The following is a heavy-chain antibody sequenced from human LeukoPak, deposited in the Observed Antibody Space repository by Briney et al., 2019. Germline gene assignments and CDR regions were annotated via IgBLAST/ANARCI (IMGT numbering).Heavy chain of an antibody. V-gene: IGHV4-4*07. CDR2: IYATGRT. CDR3: ARDPPDEKMANAMDV. D-gene: IGHD2-8*01. CDR1: RGSISGYY. Sequence: PSETLSLTCAVSRGSISGYYWSWMRQPAGKALEWIGRIYATGRTTYNPSLKTRVTMSVDTSKNQFSLEVRSVTAADTAVYYCARDPPDEKMANAMDVWGQGTAVSVSS. J-gene: IGHJ6*02.